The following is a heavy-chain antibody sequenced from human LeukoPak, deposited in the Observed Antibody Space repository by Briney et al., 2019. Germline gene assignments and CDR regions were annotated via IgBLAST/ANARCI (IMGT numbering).Heavy chain of an antibody. J-gene: IGHJ5*02. Sequence: PGGSLRLSCAASGFTISSYAMSWVRQAPGKGLEWGSAISVSGGRTYYADSVKGRFTISRDNSKNTLYLQMNSLRAEDTAVYYCARTPGYVGKNWFDPWGQGTLVTVSS. D-gene: IGHD3-10*02. CDR3: ARTPGYVGKNWFDP. CDR1: GFTISSYA. V-gene: IGHV3-23*01. CDR2: ISVSGGRT.